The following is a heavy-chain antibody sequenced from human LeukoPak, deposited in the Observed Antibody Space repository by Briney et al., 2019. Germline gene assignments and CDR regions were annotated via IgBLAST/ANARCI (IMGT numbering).Heavy chain of an antibody. Sequence: GGSLRLSCAASGFTFSSYAMSWVRQAPGKGLEWVSVISGSGDSTYYADSVKGRFTISRDNSKNTLYLQMNSLRAEDTAVYYCAKAPGSDCSTTSCCVKYLYYFDYWGQGTLVTVSS. D-gene: IGHD2-2*01. J-gene: IGHJ4*02. CDR2: ISGSGDST. CDR3: AKAPGSDCSTTSCCVKYLYYFDY. V-gene: IGHV3-23*01. CDR1: GFTFSSYA.